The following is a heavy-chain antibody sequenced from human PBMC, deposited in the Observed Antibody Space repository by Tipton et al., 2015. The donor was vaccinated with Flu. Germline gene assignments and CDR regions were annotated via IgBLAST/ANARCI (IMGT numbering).Heavy chain of an antibody. CDR2: IYQTGST. Sequence: TLSLTCSVSGDSIGSDYYWGWIRQPPGKGLEWIGNIYQTGSTYHNPSLKSRVTISVDTSKNQFSLRVNSVTAADTAVYYCARRPSGAVVAYYFEYWGQGTLVTVSS. CDR3: ARRPSGAVVAYYFEY. D-gene: IGHD2-15*01. V-gene: IGHV4-38-2*01. CDR1: GDSIGSDYY. J-gene: IGHJ4*02.